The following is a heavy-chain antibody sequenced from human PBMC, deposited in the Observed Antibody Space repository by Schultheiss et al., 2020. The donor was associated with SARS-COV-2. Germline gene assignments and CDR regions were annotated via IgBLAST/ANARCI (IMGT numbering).Heavy chain of an antibody. V-gene: IGHV3-23*01. CDR3: AKGSCLVCYDVKY. J-gene: IGHJ4*02. Sequence: GGSLRLSCAASGFTFSAYATSWVRQAPGKGLEWVSGISGSGDNTYYADSVKGRFTISRDNSKNTLYLQMNSLRAEDTAVYYCAKGSCLVCYDVKYWGQGTLVTVSS. D-gene: IGHD2-8*01. CDR2: ISGSGDNT. CDR1: GFTFSAYA.